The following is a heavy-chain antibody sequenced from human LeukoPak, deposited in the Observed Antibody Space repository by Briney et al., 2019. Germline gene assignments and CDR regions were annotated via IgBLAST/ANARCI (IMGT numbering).Heavy chain of an antibody. J-gene: IGHJ4*02. V-gene: IGHV4-39*07. CDR3: TRSEAGHYYFDY. CDR1: GGSISSGSYY. Sequence: SETLSLTCTVSGGSISSGSYYWGWIRQPPGKGLEWIANIYYSGSTYYTPSLKSRVTLSVDTSKNQFSLKLSSVTAADTAVYYCTRSEAGHYYFDYWGQGTLVTVSS. CDR2: IYYSGST.